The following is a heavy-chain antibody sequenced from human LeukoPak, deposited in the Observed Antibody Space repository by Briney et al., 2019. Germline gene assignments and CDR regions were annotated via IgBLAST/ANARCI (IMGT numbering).Heavy chain of an antibody. CDR3: ARSRPYCSGGSCSPFDP. J-gene: IGHJ5*02. D-gene: IGHD2-15*01. CDR1: GDSITSYY. V-gene: IGHV4-59*08. Sequence: PSETLSLTCTVAGDSITSYYWSWIRQPPGKGLEWIASISYSGSTNYNPSLKSRVTISINTSKNQFSLRLSSVTAADTAVYYCARSRPYCSGGSCSPFDPWGQGTLVTVSS. CDR2: ISYSGST.